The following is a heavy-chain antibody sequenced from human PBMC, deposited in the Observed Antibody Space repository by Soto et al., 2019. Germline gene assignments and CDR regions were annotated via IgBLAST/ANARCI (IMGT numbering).Heavy chain of an antibody. CDR3: ARDRRADYDFWSGYPSQTRDRPMDV. CDR1: GFTFSSYS. V-gene: IGHV3-21*01. J-gene: IGHJ6*04. D-gene: IGHD3-3*01. Sequence: GGSLRLSCAASGFTFSSYSMNWVRQAPGKGLEWVSSISSSSSYIYYADSVKGRFTISRDNAKNSLYLQMNSLRAEDTAVYYCARDRRADYDFWSGYPSQTRDRPMDVWGKGTTVTAPQ. CDR2: ISSSSSYI.